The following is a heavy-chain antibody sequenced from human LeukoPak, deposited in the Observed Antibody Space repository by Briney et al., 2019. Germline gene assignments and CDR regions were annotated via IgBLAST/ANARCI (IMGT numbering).Heavy chain of an antibody. D-gene: IGHD3-22*01. J-gene: IGHJ4*02. CDR1: GYTFTGYY. CDR3: ARVQVQTYYYDSSGYYGAFDY. V-gene: IGHV1-2*02. Sequence: ASVKVSCTASGYTFTGYYMHWVRQAPGQGLEWMGWINPNSDGTNYAQKFQGRVTMTRDTSISTAYMELSRLRSDDTAVYYCARVQVQTYYYDSSGYYGAFDYWGQGTLVTVSS. CDR2: INPNSDGT.